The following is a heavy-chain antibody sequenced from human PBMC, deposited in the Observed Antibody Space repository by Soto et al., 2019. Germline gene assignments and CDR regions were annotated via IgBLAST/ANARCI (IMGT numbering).Heavy chain of an antibody. J-gene: IGHJ3*02. Sequence: ASVKVSCKASGYTFTSYYMHWVRQAPGQGLERMGIINVNSGSTSYAQKLQGRVTMTRDTSTSTVYMELRSLRSEDTAVYFCARDRAHGFDIWGQGTMVTVSS. CDR1: GYTFTSYY. CDR3: ARDRAHGFDI. CDR2: INVNSGST. V-gene: IGHV1-46*01.